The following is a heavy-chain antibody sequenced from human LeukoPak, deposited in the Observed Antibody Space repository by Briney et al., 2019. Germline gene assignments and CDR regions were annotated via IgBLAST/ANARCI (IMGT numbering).Heavy chain of an antibody. D-gene: IGHD3-3*01. Sequence: PSETLSLTCTVSGGSISSYYWSWIRQPPGKGLEWIGYIYYSGSTNYNPSLKSRVTISVDTSKNQFSLKLSSVTAADTAVYYCARDGSYYDFWRGTDVWGKGTTVTVSS. J-gene: IGHJ6*04. CDR3: ARDGSYYDFWRGTDV. V-gene: IGHV4-59*01. CDR2: IYYSGST. CDR1: GGSISSYY.